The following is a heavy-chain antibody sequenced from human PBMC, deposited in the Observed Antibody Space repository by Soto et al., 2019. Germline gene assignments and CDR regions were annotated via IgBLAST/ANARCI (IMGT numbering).Heavy chain of an antibody. CDR1: GGSISSGDYY. J-gene: IGHJ4*02. CDR3: ARVKGGSYPFDY. D-gene: IGHD1-26*01. CDR2: IYYSGST. Sequence: SETLSLTCTVSGGSISSGDYYWSWIRQPPGKGLEWIGYIYYSGSTYYNPSLKSRVTISVDTSKNKISLKLSSVTAADTAVYYCARVKGGSYPFDYWGQGTLVTVSS. V-gene: IGHV4-30-4*01.